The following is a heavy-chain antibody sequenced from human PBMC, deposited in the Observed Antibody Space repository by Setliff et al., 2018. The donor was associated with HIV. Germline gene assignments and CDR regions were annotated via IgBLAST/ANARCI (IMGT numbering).Heavy chain of an antibody. CDR2: FYYSGSP. CDR3: ASLTTDRFLEWLFVY. J-gene: IGHJ4*02. D-gene: IGHD3-3*01. Sequence: SETLSLTCTVSGGSIRSHYWNWIRQSPGKGLEWIAYFYYSGSPNYNPSLKTRVTISVDTSKNQFSLKLSSVTAADTAVYYCASLTTDRFLEWLFVYWGQGTLVTVSS. CDR1: GGSIRSHY. V-gene: IGHV4-59*08.